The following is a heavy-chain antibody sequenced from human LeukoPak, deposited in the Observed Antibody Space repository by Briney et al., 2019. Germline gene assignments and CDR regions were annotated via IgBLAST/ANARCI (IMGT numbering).Heavy chain of an antibody. CDR3: ARSSTPPWWFDP. CDR1: GGAISSNTYY. Sequence: SETLSLTCTVSGGAISSNTYYWDWIRQPPGKGLECIGSIYYGGSTYYNPSLKSRVIISVDTSKNQFSLKLSSVTAADTAVYYCARSSTPPWWFDPWGQGTLVTVSS. D-gene: IGHD2-2*01. CDR2: IYYGGST. J-gene: IGHJ5*02. V-gene: IGHV4-39*01.